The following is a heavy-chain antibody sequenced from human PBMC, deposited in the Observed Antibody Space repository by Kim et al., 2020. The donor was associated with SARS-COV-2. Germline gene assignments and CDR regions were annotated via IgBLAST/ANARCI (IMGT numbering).Heavy chain of an antibody. CDR3: ARDRHGFGGDRYCSSTSCLTFAFDI. V-gene: IGHV3-30*04. J-gene: IGHJ3*02. CDR1: GFTFSSYA. CDR2: ISYDGSNK. Sequence: GGSLRLSCAASGFTFSSYAMHWVRQAPGKGLEWVAVISYDGSNKYYADSVKGRFTISRDNSKNTLYLQMNSLRAEDTAVYYCARDRHGFGGDRYCSSTSCLTFAFDIWGQGTMVTVSS. D-gene: IGHD2-2*01.